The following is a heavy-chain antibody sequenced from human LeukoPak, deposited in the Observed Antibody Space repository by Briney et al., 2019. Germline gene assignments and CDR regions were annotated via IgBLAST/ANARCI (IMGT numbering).Heavy chain of an antibody. V-gene: IGHV3-33*01. CDR3: ARDLLSGYFDY. Sequence: GGSLRLSCAASGFTFSSYGMQWVRQAPGKGLEWVAVIWYDGSNKYYADSVKGRFTISRDNSKNMLYLQMNSLRAEDTAVYYCARDLLSGYFDYWGQGTLVTVSS. CDR1: GFTFSSYG. J-gene: IGHJ4*02. CDR2: IWYDGSNK. D-gene: IGHD2/OR15-2a*01.